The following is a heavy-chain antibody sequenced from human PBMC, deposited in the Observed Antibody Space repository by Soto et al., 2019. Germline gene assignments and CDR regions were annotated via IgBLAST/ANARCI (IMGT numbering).Heavy chain of an antibody. CDR3: AKDLTPDDYVWGNYPPGY. CDR1: GFTFSSYG. CDR2: ISYDGSNK. J-gene: IGHJ4*02. D-gene: IGHD3-16*02. V-gene: IGHV3-30*18. Sequence: GGSLRLSCAASGFTFSSYGMHWVRQAPGKGLEWVAVISYDGSNKYYADSVKGRFTISRDNSKNTLYLQMNSLRAEDTAVYYCAKDLTPDDYVWGNYPPGYWGQGTLVTVSS.